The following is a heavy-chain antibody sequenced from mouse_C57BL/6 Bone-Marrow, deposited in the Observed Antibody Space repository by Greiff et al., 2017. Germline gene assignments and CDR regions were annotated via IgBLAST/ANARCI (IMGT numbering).Heavy chain of an antibody. CDR3: AREIYDGYLFDY. J-gene: IGHJ2*01. CDR1: GYTFTSYT. CDR2: INPSSGYT. V-gene: IGHV1-4*01. Sequence: QVHVKQSGAELARPGASVKMSCKASGYTFTSYTMHWVKQRPGQGLEWIGYINPSSGYTKYNQKFKDKATLTADKSSSTAYMQLSSLTSEDSAVYYCAREIYDGYLFDYWGQGTTLTVSS. D-gene: IGHD2-3*01.